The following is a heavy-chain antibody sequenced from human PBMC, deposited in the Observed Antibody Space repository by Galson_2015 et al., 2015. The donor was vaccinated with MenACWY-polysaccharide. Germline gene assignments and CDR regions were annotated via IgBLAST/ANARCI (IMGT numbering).Heavy chain of an antibody. CDR1: EFTFSRYW. CDR2: IDSDGSST. D-gene: IGHD2-2*01. J-gene: IGHJ3*01. CDR3: AVHCSSTSCYSPLSRL. Sequence: SLRLSCAASEFTFSRYWMNWVRQAPGNGLVWVSRIDSDGSSTSYADSVKGRFTISRDNAKDTLYLQMNSLRAEETAVYYCAVHCSSTSCYSPLSRLWGQGTMVTVSS. V-gene: IGHV3-74*01.